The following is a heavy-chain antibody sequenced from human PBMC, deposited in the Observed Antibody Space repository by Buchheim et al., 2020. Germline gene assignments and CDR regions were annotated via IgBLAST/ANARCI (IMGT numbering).Heavy chain of an antibody. CDR1: GFTFSSYA. CDR3: ARDHGIAVAGPYFDY. J-gene: IGHJ4*02. V-gene: IGHV3-30-3*01. Sequence: QVQLVESGGGVVQPGRSLRLSCAASGFTFSSYAMHWVRQAPGKGLEWVAVISYDGSNKYYADSVKGRFTISRDNSKNTLYLQMNSLRAEDTALYYCARDHGIAVAGPYFDYWGQGTL. CDR2: ISYDGSNK. D-gene: IGHD6-19*01.